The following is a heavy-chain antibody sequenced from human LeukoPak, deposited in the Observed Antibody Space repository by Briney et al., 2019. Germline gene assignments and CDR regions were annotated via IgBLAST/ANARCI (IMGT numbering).Heavy chain of an antibody. Sequence: PGGSLRLSCAASGFIFSDYGMHWVRQAPGKGLEWVAVIWNDGSNKFEADSVEGRFIISRDNSKNTLYLQMNNLRAEDTAVYYCARDRYSGYETPRNYGMDVWGQGTTVTVSS. V-gene: IGHV3-33*01. CDR3: ARDRYSGYETPRNYGMDV. CDR2: IWNDGSNK. CDR1: GFIFSDYG. D-gene: IGHD5-12*01. J-gene: IGHJ6*02.